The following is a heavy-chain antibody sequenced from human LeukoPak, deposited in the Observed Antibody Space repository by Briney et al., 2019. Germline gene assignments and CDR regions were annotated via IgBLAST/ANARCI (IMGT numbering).Heavy chain of an antibody. CDR2: ITSGSSYI. CDR3: ARDPYSGSYGNYYYYFMGV. V-gene: IGHV3-21*01. D-gene: IGHD1-26*01. J-gene: IGHJ6*03. CDR1: GFTFSSYN. Sequence: GGSLRLSCAASGFTFSSYNMNWVRQAPGKGLEWVSSITSGSSYIYYADSVKGRFTISRDNAKNSLYLQMNSLRAEDTAVYYCARDPYSGSYGNYYYYFMGVWGKGTTVTISS.